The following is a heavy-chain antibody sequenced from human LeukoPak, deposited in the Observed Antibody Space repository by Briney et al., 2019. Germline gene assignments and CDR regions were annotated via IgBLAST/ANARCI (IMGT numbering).Heavy chain of an antibody. D-gene: IGHD3-22*01. CDR1: GYTFTSYY. V-gene: IGHV1-46*01. CDR2: INPSGGST. CDR3: ARGDTMIVVDPFYFDY. J-gene: IGHJ4*02. Sequence: ASVKVSCKASGYTFTSYYMHWVRQAPGQGLEWMGIINPSGGSTSYAQKFQGRVTMTRDTSTSTAYMELSSLRSEDTAVYYCARGDTMIVVDPFYFDYWGQGTLVTVSS.